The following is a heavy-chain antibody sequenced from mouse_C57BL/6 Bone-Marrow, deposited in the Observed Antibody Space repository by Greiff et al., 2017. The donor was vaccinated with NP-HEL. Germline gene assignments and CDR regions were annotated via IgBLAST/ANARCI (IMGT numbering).Heavy chain of an antibody. Sequence: EVQLQESGEGLVKPGGSLKLSCAASGFTFSSYAMSWVRQTPEKRLEWVAYISSGGDYIYYADTVKGRFTISRDNARNTLYLQMSSLKSEDTAMYYCTSFYGSREVYAMDYWGQGTSVTVSS. J-gene: IGHJ4*01. V-gene: IGHV5-9-1*02. CDR2: ISSGGDYI. CDR1: GFTFSSYA. D-gene: IGHD1-1*01. CDR3: TSFYGSREVYAMDY.